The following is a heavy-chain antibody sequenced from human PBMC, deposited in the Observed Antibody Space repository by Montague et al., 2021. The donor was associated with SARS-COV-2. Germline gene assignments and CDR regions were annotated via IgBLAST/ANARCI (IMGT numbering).Heavy chain of an antibody. D-gene: IGHD2-2*01. CDR3: ARGPVPAAFDI. V-gene: IGHV4-34*01. CDR2: INHNGST. J-gene: IGHJ3*02. Sequence: SETLSLTCVVYGGSFSGYHWSWIRQPPGKGLEWIGEINHNGSTTYTPSLKSRVTISIDTSKNQFSLKLNSVTAADTAVYYCARGPVPAAFDIWGRGTMVTVSS. CDR1: GGSFSGYH.